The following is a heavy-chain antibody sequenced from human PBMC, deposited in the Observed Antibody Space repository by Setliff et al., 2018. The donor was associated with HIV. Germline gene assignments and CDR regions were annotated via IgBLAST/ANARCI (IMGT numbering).Heavy chain of an antibody. V-gene: IGHV3-7*05. J-gene: IGHJ4*02. D-gene: IGHD1-26*01. CDR2: IKQDGSEK. Sequence: GGSLRLSCAASGFTFSTYCMSWVRQAPGKGLELVANIKQDGSEKNYMDSVKGRFTISRDNAKNSLYLQMNSLRVEDTAVYYCATDCAVVGGTGSLDSWGQGTLVTVSS. CDR1: GFTFSTYC. CDR3: ATDCAVVGGTGSLDS.